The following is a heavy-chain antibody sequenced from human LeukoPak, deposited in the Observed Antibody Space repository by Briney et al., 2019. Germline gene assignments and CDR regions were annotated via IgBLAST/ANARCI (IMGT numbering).Heavy chain of an antibody. D-gene: IGHD2/OR15-2a*01. Sequence: PGGSLRLSCAASGFTSSDYYMSWIRQAPGKGLEWVSYISSSNTYTNYAGSVKGRFTISRDDAKNSLYLQMNSLRAEDTAVYYCARSRRYYPPDYWGQGTPVTVSS. CDR3: ARSRRYYPPDY. V-gene: IGHV3-11*03. CDR2: ISSSNTYT. CDR1: GFTSSDYY. J-gene: IGHJ4*02.